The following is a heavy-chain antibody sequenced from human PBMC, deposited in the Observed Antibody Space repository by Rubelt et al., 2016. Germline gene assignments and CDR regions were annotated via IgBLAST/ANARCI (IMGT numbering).Heavy chain of an antibody. D-gene: IGHD6-19*01. J-gene: IGHJ4*02. Sequence: QVQLQESGPGLVKPSETLSLTCTVSGYSISSGYYWGWIRQPPGKGLEWIGSIYHSGSTYYNPSLKSRVNMSVDTSKSQFSLRLSSVTAADTAVYYCARDHSSGWYLEGFFDYWGQGTLVTVSS. CDR2: IYHSGST. CDR1: GYSISSGYY. CDR3: ARDHSSGWYLEGFFDY. V-gene: IGHV4-38-2*02.